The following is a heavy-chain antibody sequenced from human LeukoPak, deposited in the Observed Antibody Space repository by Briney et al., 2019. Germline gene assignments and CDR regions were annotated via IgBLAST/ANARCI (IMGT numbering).Heavy chain of an antibody. V-gene: IGHV3-74*01. Sequence: GGSLRLSCAASGFTFSSYWMHWVRQAPGKGLVWVSRIASDGSTVYADSVKGRFTISRGNAKDTVYLQMNSLRVEDTAVYYCIGSGGWPGYWGQGTLVTVSS. D-gene: IGHD1-26*01. J-gene: IGHJ4*02. CDR3: IGSGGWPGY. CDR2: IASDGST. CDR1: GFTFSSYW.